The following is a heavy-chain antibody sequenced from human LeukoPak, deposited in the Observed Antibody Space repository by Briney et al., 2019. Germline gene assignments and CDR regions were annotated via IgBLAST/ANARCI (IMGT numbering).Heavy chain of an antibody. V-gene: IGHV4-39*01. Sequence: SETLSLTCTVSGGSISSSSYYWGWIRKPPGKGLEWIGSIYYSGSTYYNASLQSRVTISIETSKNQFSLRLNSVTAADTAMYYCAKSGGYGLIDYWGQGTLVTVSS. CDR1: GGSISSSSYY. CDR2: IYYSGST. J-gene: IGHJ4*02. D-gene: IGHD1-26*01. CDR3: AKSGGYGLIDY.